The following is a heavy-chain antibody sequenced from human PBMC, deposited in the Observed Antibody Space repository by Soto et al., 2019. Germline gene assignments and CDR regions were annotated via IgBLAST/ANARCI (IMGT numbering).Heavy chain of an antibody. CDR1: GFTFRNYN. D-gene: IGHD2-2*01. CDR3: ARGACTSTNCYAVGDYYMDV. J-gene: IGHJ6*03. Sequence: PGGSLRLSCAASGFTFRNYNMHWVRQGTGKGLELVSSIGPTGTTYYPDSVKGRFTISREDARNSLFLQVNSLTAGDTAVYYCARGACTSTNCYAVGDYYMDVWGKGTTVTVSS. V-gene: IGHV3-13*01. CDR2: IGPTGTT.